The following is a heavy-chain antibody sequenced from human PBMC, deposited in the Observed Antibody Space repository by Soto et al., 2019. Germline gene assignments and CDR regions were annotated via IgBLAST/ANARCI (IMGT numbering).Heavy chain of an antibody. D-gene: IGHD1-1*01. Sequence: QVQLVQSGAEVTKPGSSVKVSCKASGGTFSSYAISWVRQAPGQGLEWMGGIIPIFGTANYAQKFQGRVTITADDATSTAYMELSSLRSEDTAEYYCARDGGMSTIPPWFDPWGQGTLVTVSS. CDR2: IIPIFGTA. CDR1: GGTFSSYA. CDR3: ARDGGMSTIPPWFDP. J-gene: IGHJ5*02. V-gene: IGHV1-69*12.